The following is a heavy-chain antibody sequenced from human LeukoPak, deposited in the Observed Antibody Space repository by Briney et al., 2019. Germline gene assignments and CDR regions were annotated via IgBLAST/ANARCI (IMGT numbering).Heavy chain of an antibody. Sequence: ASVRVSCKASGYTFSSYGITWVRQAPGQGPEWMGWSSAYNGNTNYAQKFQGRVTMTTDTSTSTAYMELRSLRSDDTAVYYCARGGVDSSGYYLITIDYWGQGILVTVSS. D-gene: IGHD3-22*01. CDR3: ARGGVDSSGYYLITIDY. V-gene: IGHV1-18*01. J-gene: IGHJ4*02. CDR2: SSAYNGNT. CDR1: GYTFSSYG.